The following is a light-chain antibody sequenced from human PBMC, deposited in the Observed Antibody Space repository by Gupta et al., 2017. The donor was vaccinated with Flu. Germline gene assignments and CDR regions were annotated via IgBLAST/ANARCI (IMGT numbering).Light chain of an antibody. J-gene: IGKJ3*01. V-gene: IGKV1-33*01. CDR1: QDIRNR. CDR3: QQYTDLPPFT. Sequence: DIQMTQSPSSLSASVGDRVTITCQASQDIRNRLNWYQHKLGKAPKLLISDASNWQIGVPSRFSGRGAGKDVNFTISNRQQEEVASYYCQQYTDLPPFTFGQGTKVDFK. CDR2: DAS.